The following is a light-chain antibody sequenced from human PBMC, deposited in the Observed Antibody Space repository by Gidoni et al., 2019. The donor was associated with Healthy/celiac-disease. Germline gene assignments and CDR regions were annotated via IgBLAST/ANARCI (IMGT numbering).Light chain of an antibody. V-gene: IGLV1-51*01. CDR1: SSNIGNNY. CDR3: GTWDSSLSAVV. Sequence: QSVLTQPPSVSAAPGQKVTISCSGSSSNIGNNYVSWYQQLPGTAPKLIIYDNNKRPSGIPDRFSGSKSGTSATLGITGLQTGDEADYYCGTWDSSLSAVVFGGGTKLTVL. CDR2: DNN. J-gene: IGLJ2*01.